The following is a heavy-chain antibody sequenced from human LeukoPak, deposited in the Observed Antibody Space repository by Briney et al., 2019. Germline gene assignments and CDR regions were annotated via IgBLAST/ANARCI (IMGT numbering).Heavy chain of an antibody. Sequence: SETLSLTCAVYGGSFSGHYWSWIRQPPGKGLEWIGEINHSGSTNYNPSLKSRVTISVDTSKNQFSLKLSSVTAADTAVYYCARLSVGSSWYVGFDYWGQGTLVTVSS. V-gene: IGHV4-34*01. D-gene: IGHD6-13*01. CDR1: GGSFSGHY. CDR2: INHSGST. CDR3: ARLSVGSSWYVGFDY. J-gene: IGHJ4*02.